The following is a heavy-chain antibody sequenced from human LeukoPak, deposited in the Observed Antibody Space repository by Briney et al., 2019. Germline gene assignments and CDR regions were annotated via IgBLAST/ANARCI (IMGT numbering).Heavy chain of an antibody. V-gene: IGHV1-18*01. CDR2: ISAYNGNT. J-gene: IGHJ6*03. Sequence: ASVKVSCKASGYTFTSYGISWVRRAPGQGLEWMGWISAYNGNTNYAQKFQGRVTMTRNTSISTACMELSSLRSEDTAVYYCARADGSGSYYSRYYYMDVWGKGTTVTISS. CDR3: ARADGSGSYYSRYYYMDV. CDR1: GYTFTSYG. D-gene: IGHD3-10*01.